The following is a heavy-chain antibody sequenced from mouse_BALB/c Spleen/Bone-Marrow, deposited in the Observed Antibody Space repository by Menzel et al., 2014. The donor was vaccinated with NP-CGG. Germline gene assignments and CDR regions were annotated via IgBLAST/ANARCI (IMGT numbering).Heavy chain of an antibody. Sequence: VQLQQSGAELVKPGASVKLSCTASGFNIKTPLSPWVNQSPNQGLKWIGGIDPANGNTKYDPKFQGKATITADTSSNTAYLQLSSLTSEDTAVYYCAFYYYGSSLFAYWGQGTLVTVSA. V-gene: IGHV14-3*02. CDR2: IDPANGNT. D-gene: IGHD1-1*01. J-gene: IGHJ3*01. CDR1: GFNIKTPL. CDR3: AFYYYGSSLFAY.